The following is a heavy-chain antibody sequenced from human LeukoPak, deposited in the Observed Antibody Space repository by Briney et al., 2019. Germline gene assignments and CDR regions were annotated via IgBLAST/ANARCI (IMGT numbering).Heavy chain of an antibody. D-gene: IGHD2/OR15-2a*01. V-gene: IGHV4-4*07. CDR3: ARDPSTASAFDI. CDR2: IYTSGST. J-gene: IGHJ3*02. CDR1: GGSISSYY. Sequence: SETLSLTCTVSGGSISSYYWSWIRQPAGKGLEWIGRIYTSGSTNYNPFLKSRVTMSVDTSKNQFSLKLSSVTAADTAVYYCARDPSTASAFDIWGQGTMVTVSS.